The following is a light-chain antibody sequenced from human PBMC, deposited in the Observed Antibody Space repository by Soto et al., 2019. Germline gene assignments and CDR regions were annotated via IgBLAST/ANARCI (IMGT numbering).Light chain of an antibody. CDR3: MSYTPSSSFT. CDR2: DVS. J-gene: IGLJ1*01. V-gene: IGLV2-14*03. Sequence: QSVLTQPASMSGSPGQSITISCTGTRSDIGTYNYLSWYQQHPGKAPRLVISDVSNRPSGVSNRFSGSKSGNTASLTITGLQSGDEVVYRSMSYTPSSSFTFGCGPKVT. CDR1: RSDIGTYNY.